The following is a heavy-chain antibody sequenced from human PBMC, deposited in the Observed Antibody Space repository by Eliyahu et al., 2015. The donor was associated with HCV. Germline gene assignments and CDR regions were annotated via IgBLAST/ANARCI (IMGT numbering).Heavy chain of an antibody. CDR3: TRDRPEPNDNGYDH. Sequence: QVHLVESGGGLVKPGGSLRLSCAASGFMFSDYHMSWVRQARGKGLEWVADISSSGGTTYXADSVKGRFTISRDNARNSLSLQMNSLRDEDTAMYYCTRDRPEPNDNGYDHWGQGTLVTVSS. D-gene: IGHD2-8*01. CDR1: GFMFSDYH. V-gene: IGHV3-11*01. J-gene: IGHJ5*02. CDR2: ISSSGGTT.